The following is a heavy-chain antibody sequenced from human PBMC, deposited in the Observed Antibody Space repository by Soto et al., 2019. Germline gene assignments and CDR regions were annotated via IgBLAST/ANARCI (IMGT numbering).Heavy chain of an antibody. CDR2: ISSSSSTI. J-gene: IGHJ4*02. Sequence: WIRQPPGKGLEWISYISSSSSTIYYADSVKGRFTISRDNAKNSLYLQMNSLRAEDTAVYYCARDYDILTGYIDYWVQGTLVTVSS. V-gene: IGHV3-48*01. CDR3: ARDYDILTGYIDY. D-gene: IGHD3-9*01.